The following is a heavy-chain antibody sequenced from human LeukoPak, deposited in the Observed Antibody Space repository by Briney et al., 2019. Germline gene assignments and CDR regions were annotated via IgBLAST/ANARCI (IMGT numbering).Heavy chain of an antibody. CDR2: IYHSGST. Sequence: PSETLSLTCAVSGGSISSGGYSWSWIRQPPGKGLEWIGYIYHSGSTYYNPSLKSRVTISVDRSKNQFSLKLSSVTAADTAVYYCARGGRVVPAAIPAPYYYYYGMDVWGQGTTVTVSS. CDR1: GGSISSGGYS. V-gene: IGHV4-30-2*01. D-gene: IGHD2-2*02. CDR3: ARGGRVVPAAIPAPYYYYYGMDV. J-gene: IGHJ6*02.